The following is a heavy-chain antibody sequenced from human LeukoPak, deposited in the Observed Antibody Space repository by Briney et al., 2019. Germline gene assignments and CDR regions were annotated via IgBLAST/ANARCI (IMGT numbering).Heavy chain of an antibody. CDR3: ARDPCSSTSCYLDY. D-gene: IGHD2-2*01. CDR1: GYTFTSYG. Sequence: GASVNVSCKASGYTFTSYGISLVRQAPGQGLEWKGLISAYNGNTNYAQKFQGRVTMTTDTATSTAYMELRSLRSDDPAVYYCARDPCSSTSCYLDYWGQGTLVTVSS. J-gene: IGHJ4*02. CDR2: ISAYNGNT. V-gene: IGHV1-18*01.